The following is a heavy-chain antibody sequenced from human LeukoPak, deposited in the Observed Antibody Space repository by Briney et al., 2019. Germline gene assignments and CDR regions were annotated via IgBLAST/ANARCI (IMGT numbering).Heavy chain of an antibody. D-gene: IGHD5-18*01. J-gene: IGHJ4*02. CDR3: ARRNSYGIFDY. V-gene: IGHV4-59*01. Sequence: SETLSLTCTVSGGSISSYYWSWIRQPPEKGLEWIGYIYYSGSTNYNPSLKSRVTISVDTSKNQFSLKLSSVTAADTAVYYCARRNSYGIFDYWGQGTLVTVSS. CDR2: IYYSGST. CDR1: GGSISSYY.